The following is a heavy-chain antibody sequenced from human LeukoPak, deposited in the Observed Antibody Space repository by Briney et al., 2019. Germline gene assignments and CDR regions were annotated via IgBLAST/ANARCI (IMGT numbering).Heavy chain of an antibody. J-gene: IGHJ4*02. CDR3: AKGYSSGWYCFDY. CDR2: ISASGGST. CDR1: GFTFSSYA. D-gene: IGHD6-19*01. Sequence: GGSLRLSCAASGFTFSSYAMNWVRQAPGKGLEWVATISASGGSTYYADSVKGRFTISGDNSKNTLYLQMNSLRAEDTAVYYCAKGYSSGWYCFDYWGQGTLVTVSS. V-gene: IGHV3-23*01.